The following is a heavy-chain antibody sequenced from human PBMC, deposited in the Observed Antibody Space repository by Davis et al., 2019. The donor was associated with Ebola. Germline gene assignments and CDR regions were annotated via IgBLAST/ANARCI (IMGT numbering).Heavy chain of an antibody. D-gene: IGHD6-19*01. CDR3: AKGGSGWPSDYSYGLGV. J-gene: IGHJ6*04. V-gene: IGHV3-23*01. Sequence: GESLKISCAASGITFSSYAMTWARQVPGKGLEWVSAITSSGGSTYYGDSVKGRFTISRDNSKNTLYLQMNSLRVDDTAVYYCAKGGSGWPSDYSYGLGVWGKGTTVTVSS. CDR2: ITSSGGST. CDR1: GITFSSYA.